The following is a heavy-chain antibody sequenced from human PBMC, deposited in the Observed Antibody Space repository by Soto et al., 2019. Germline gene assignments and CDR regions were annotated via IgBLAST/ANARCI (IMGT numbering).Heavy chain of an antibody. D-gene: IGHD5-12*01. CDR2: ISYDGSNK. V-gene: IGHV3-30*03. CDR1: GFTFSSYG. Sequence: GGSLRLSCAASGFTFSSYGMHWVRQAPGKGLEWVAVISYDGSNKYYADSVKGRFTISRDNSKNTLYLQMNSLRPEDSAVYYCARDGATMVVLYYFDSWGHGTLVTVSS. J-gene: IGHJ4*01. CDR3: ARDGATMVVLYYFDS.